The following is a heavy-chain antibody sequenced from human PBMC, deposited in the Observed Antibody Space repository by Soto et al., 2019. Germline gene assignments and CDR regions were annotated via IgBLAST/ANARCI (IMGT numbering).Heavy chain of an antibody. Sequence: PSKTLSFTFTVAGDSMSSYYWTWIRQPPGKGLEWIGYIYYSGGTSYNPSLKRRVTISVDTSQNQFSLTLSSVTTADTAVYYCARGYRLFDSWGQGTLVTASS. CDR2: IYYSGGT. CDR1: GDSMSSYY. V-gene: IGHV4-59*01. J-gene: IGHJ4*02. D-gene: IGHD5-12*01. CDR3: ARGYRLFDS.